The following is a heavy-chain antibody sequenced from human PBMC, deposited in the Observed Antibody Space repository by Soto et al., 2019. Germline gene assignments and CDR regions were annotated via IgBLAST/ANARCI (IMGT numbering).Heavy chain of an antibody. D-gene: IGHD3-3*01. CDR1: GYTFTGYY. CDR2: ITHNSGGT. Sequence: ASVKVSCKASGYTFTGYYMHWVRQAPGHGLAWMGWITHNSGGTNYAQKFQGRVTMTRDTSISTAYMELSRLRSDDTAVYYCARIYDFWSGTPPYYYYGMDVWGQGTTVTVSS. V-gene: IGHV1-2*02. CDR3: ARIYDFWSGTPPYYYYGMDV. J-gene: IGHJ6*02.